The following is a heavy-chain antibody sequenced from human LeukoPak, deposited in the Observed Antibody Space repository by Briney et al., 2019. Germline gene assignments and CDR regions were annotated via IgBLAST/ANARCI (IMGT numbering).Heavy chain of an antibody. Sequence: GGSLRLSCAASGFTFSSYWMHWVRQAPGKGLVWVSRINSDGSSTSYADSVKGRFTISRDNAKNTLYLQMNSLRAEDTAVYYCARVEYPLPLLQSYFDYWGQGTLVTVSS. D-gene: IGHD3-3*01. V-gene: IGHV3-74*01. J-gene: IGHJ4*02. CDR3: ARVEYPLPLLQSYFDY. CDR1: GFTFSSYW. CDR2: INSDGSST.